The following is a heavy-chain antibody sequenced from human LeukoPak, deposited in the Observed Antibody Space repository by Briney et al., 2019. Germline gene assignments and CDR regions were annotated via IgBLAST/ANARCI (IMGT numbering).Heavy chain of an antibody. D-gene: IGHD3-3*01. CDR3: ASNIDDSTGY. J-gene: IGHJ4*02. CDR2: IYTSGGT. V-gene: IGHV4-4*07. Sequence: PSETLSLTCTVSGGSISSYFWSWIRQPAGKGLEWIGRIYTSGGTNYNPSLKSRVTMSVDTSKNEFSLKLSSVTAADTAVYYCASNIDDSTGYWGQGTLVTVSS. CDR1: GGSISSYF.